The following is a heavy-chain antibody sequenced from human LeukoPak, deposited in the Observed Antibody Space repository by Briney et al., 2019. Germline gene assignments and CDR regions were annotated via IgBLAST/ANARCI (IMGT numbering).Heavy chain of an antibody. CDR2: ISGSGGST. Sequence: GGSLRLSCAASGFTFSSYVMSWVRQAPGKGLEWVSAISGSGGSTYYADSVKGRFTISRDNSKNTLYLQMNSLRAEDTAVYYCAKDVLLWFGELEAFDYWGQRTLVTVSS. D-gene: IGHD3-10*01. J-gene: IGHJ4*02. CDR1: GFTFSSYV. CDR3: AKDVLLWFGELEAFDY. V-gene: IGHV3-23*01.